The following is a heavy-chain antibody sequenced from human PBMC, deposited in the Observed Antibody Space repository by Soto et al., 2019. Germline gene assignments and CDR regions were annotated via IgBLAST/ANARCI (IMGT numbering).Heavy chain of an antibody. V-gene: IGHV6-1*01. CDR2: TYYRSKWNN. CDR3: VGVTLFRGMDV. CDR1: GDSVSSDTAV. D-gene: IGHD2-15*01. J-gene: IGHJ6*02. Sequence: PSQTRSLTCVISGDSVSSDTAVWIWIRQSPSRGLEWLGRTYYRSKWNNDYALSVKSRITISPDTSQNQFSLDLDSVTPEDTAVYHCVGVTLFRGMDVGGQGTPVTVSS.